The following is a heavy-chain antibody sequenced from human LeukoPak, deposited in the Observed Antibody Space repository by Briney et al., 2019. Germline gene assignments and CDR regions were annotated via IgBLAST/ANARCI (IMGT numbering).Heavy chain of an antibody. V-gene: IGHV4-59*08. J-gene: IGHJ6*03. CDR1: GGSISSYY. CDR3: ARHTGGSWYYYYYYMDV. CDR2: IYHSGST. Sequence: SETLSLTCTVSGGSISSYYWSWIRQPPGKGLEWIGSIYHSGSTNYNPSLKSRVTISVDTSKNQFSLKLSSVTAADTAVYYCARHTGGSWYYYYYYMDVWGKGTTVTISS. D-gene: IGHD6-13*01.